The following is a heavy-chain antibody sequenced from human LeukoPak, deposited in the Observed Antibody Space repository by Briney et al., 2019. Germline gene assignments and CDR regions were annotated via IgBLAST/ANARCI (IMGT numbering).Heavy chain of an antibody. CDR1: GGSISSGGYY. CDR3: ARGFITMVRGPLDY. J-gene: IGHJ4*02. D-gene: IGHD3-10*01. V-gene: IGHV4-31*03. CDR2: IYYSGST. Sequence: SETPSLTCTVSGGSISSGGYYWSWIRQHPGKGLEWIGYIYYSGSTYYNPSLKSRVTISVDTSKNQFSLKLSSVTAADTAVYYCARGFITMVRGPLDYWGQGTLVTVSS.